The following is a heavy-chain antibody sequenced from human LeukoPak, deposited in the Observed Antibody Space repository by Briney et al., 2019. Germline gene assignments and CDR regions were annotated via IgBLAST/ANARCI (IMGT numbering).Heavy chain of an antibody. D-gene: IGHD6-19*01. J-gene: IGHJ5*02. CDR3: ARRGTIAVPVFWFDP. CDR1: GFTFTSYW. Sequence: GGSLRLSCVAFGFTFTSYWMSWVRQAPGKGLEWVANIKQDGSEKYYLDSLEGRFTISRDNAKNSVYLQINRLRAEDTAVYYCARRGTIAVPVFWFDPWGQGTLVIVSS. V-gene: IGHV3-7*01. CDR2: IKQDGSEK.